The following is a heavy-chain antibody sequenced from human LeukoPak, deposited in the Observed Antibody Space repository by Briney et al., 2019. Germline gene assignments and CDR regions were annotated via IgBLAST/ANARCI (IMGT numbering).Heavy chain of an antibody. J-gene: IGHJ4*02. CDR3: AGGIVGVHAY. CDR1: DFSISSAYY. Sequence: SETLSLTCGASDFSISSAYYWAWIRQPPGKGLEWIGSFYHGGDTYYNPSLKSRVTISADTPKNQFSLQLRSVTAADTAVYYCAGGIVGVHAYWGQGILVTVSS. V-gene: IGHV4-38-2*01. CDR2: FYHGGDT. D-gene: IGHD1-26*01.